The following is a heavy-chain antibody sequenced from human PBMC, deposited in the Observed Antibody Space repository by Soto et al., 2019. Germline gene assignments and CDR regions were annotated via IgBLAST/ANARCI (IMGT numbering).Heavy chain of an antibody. D-gene: IGHD3-22*01. CDR3: ARAGGPDYYDSSGYYLFLFAFDY. J-gene: IGHJ4*02. Sequence: SLRLSGASPGFTFSSYAMHWVRKAPGKGLGWVAFIPYDGSNKYYADSLKGRFTISRDNSKNTLYLQMNSLRAEDTAVYYCARAGGPDYYDSSGYYLFLFAFDYWGQGTLVTVSS. CDR1: GFTFSSYA. CDR2: IPYDGSNK. V-gene: IGHV3-30-3*01.